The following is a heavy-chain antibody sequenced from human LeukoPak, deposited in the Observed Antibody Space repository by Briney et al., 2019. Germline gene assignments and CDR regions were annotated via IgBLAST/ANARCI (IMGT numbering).Heavy chain of an antibody. J-gene: IGHJ4*02. CDR1: GYTLTELS. D-gene: IGHD6-6*01. CDR2: FDPEDGET. V-gene: IGHV1-24*01. CDR3: ATDQGSSSSNFDY. Sequence: GASVKVSCTVSGYTLTELSMHWVRQAPGKGLEWTGGFDPEDGETIYAQKFQGRVTMTEDTSTDTAYMELSSLRSEDTAVYYCATDQGSSSSNFDYWGQGTLVTVSS.